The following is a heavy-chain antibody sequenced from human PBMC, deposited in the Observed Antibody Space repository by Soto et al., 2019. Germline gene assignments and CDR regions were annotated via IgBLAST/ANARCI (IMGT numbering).Heavy chain of an antibody. J-gene: IGHJ4*02. CDR2: IYWDDDK. CDR3: AHSLIPPLDTAFDY. CDR1: GFSLSTSGVG. D-gene: IGHD2-2*01. V-gene: IGHV2-5*02. Sequence: QITLKESGPPLVKPTQTLTLTCTFSGFSLSTSGVGVGWIRQPPGKALEWLALIYWDDDKRYSPSLKSRLTITKDTSKNQVVLTMTNMDPVDTATYYCAHSLIPPLDTAFDYWGQGTLVTVSS.